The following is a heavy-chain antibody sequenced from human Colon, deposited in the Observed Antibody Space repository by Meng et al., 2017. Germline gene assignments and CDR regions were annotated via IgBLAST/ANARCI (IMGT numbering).Heavy chain of an antibody. D-gene: IGHD3-16*01. CDR1: GGSISAYY. CDR3: AKTWGGLRNPFHN. CDR2: ITASGNT. V-gene: IGHV4-4*07. J-gene: IGHJ3*02. Sequence: SETLSLTCSVSGGSISAYYWTWIRQPAGKGLEWMGRITASGNTNYNPSLKSRPTMSIDTSKNQFSLRLTSVTAADTAVYFCAKTWGGLRNPFHNWGPGTMVTVSS.